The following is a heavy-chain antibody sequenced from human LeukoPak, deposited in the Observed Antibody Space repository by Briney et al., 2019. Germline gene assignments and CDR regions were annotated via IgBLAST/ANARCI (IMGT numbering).Heavy chain of an antibody. CDR2: ISSSSSYI. CDR1: GFTFSSYS. J-gene: IGHJ4*02. Sequence: GGSLRLSCAASGFTFSSYSMNWVRQAPGKGLEWVSSISSSSSYIYYADSVKGRFTISRDNAKNSLYLQMNSLRAEDTAVYCCARGVSGYSYGNYDYWGQGTLVTVSS. CDR3: ARGVSGYSYGNYDY. V-gene: IGHV3-21*01. D-gene: IGHD5-18*01.